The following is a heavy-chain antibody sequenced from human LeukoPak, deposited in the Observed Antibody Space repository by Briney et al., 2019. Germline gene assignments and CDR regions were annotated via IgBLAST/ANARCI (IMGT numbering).Heavy chain of an antibody. Sequence: GGSLRLSCAASGFTYSHYGMHWVRQAPGKGLEWVAVWPDGTEKYYADAVKGRFTISRDNSRNTLHLQMNSLRGEDTAVYYCAKDAQRGFDYSNSLEYWGQGTLVTVSS. D-gene: IGHD4-11*01. V-gene: IGHV3-33*06. J-gene: IGHJ4*02. CDR2: WPDGTEK. CDR3: AKDAQRGFDYSNSLEY. CDR1: GFTYSHYG.